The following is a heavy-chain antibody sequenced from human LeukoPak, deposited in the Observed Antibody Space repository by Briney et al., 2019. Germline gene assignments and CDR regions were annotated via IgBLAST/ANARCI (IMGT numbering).Heavy chain of an antibody. CDR3: AKSRSEYFDVGETFHH. Sequence: PGRSLRLSCATSGFSFDDYAMHWVRQAPGKGLEWVSGISWSSSTMGYADSVTGRFTISRDNAKKSLYLQMDSLRTEDTAFYYCAKSRSEYFDVGETFHHWGQGTLVTVSS. CDR2: ISWSSSTM. J-gene: IGHJ1*01. CDR1: GFSFDDYA. V-gene: IGHV3-9*01. D-gene: IGHD3-9*01.